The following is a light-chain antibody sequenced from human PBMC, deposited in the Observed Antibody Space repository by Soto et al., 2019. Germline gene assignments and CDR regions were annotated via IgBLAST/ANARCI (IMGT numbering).Light chain of an antibody. CDR3: QQDNNWPPLT. CDR1: QSVSSN. Sequence: EIGMTQSPATLSVSPGERATLSGRASQSVSSNFAWYQQKPGQAPRLLIYGASTRATGIPARFSGSGSGTEFTLTISRLQSADFAVYYCQQDNNWPPLTFGGGTKVEIK. J-gene: IGKJ4*01. CDR2: GAS. V-gene: IGKV3-15*01.